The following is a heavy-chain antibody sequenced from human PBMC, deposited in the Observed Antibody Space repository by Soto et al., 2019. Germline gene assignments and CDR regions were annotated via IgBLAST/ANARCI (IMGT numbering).Heavy chain of an antibody. D-gene: IGHD6-13*01. V-gene: IGHV3-30*18. Sequence: QVQLVESGGGVVQPGRSLKLSCAASGLTFSNYAIHWVRRAPGKGLEWVAVIASDGKDKRYADSVKGRFTISRDNSKNTVYLQMNSLRGEDTAVYYCAKYGAIAAADYLFDYWGQGSLVTVSS. J-gene: IGHJ4*02. CDR1: GLTFSNYA. CDR3: AKYGAIAAADYLFDY. CDR2: IASDGKDK.